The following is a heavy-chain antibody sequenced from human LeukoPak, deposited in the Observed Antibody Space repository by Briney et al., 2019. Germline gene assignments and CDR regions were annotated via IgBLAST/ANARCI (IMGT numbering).Heavy chain of an antibody. CDR1: GGSISSGGYY. CDR3: ARDKRQQLGHFDY. CDR2: IYYSGST. J-gene: IGHJ4*02. Sequence: PSETLSLTCTVSGGSISSGGYYWSWIRQHPGKGLEWIGYIYYSGSTYYNPSLKSRVTISVDTSKNQFSLKLSSVTAADTAVYYCARDKRQQLGHFDYWGQGTLVTVSS. D-gene: IGHD6-13*01. V-gene: IGHV4-31*03.